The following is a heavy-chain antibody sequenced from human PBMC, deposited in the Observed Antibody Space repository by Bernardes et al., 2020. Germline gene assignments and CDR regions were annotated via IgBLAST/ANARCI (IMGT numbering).Heavy chain of an antibody. CDR2: IHPNSGGT. Sequence: ASVKVSCKASGYTFTGYYVHWVRQAPGQGLEWMGRIHPNSGGTNYAQNFQGRVTLTRDTSISTAYMELSSLTFDDTVVFYCARSRYPGGWYALDFWGQGTTVTVSS. CDR1: GYTFTGYY. CDR3: ARSRYPGGWYALDF. V-gene: IGHV1-2*05. D-gene: IGHD6-19*01. J-gene: IGHJ3*01.